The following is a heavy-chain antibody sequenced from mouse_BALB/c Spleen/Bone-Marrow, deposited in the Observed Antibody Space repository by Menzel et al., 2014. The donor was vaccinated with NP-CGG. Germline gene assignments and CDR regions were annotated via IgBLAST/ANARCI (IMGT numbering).Heavy chain of an antibody. D-gene: IGHD2-1*01. J-gene: IGHJ4*01. CDR2: INPYNGDT. CDR1: GYSFXGYF. Sequence: VQLQQSGPELVKPGASVKISCKASGYSFXGYFMNWVKQSHGKSLGWIGRINPYNGDTFYNQKFKGKATLTVDKSSSTAHMELLSLTSEDSAVYYCGSRGNYDEGRYWGQGTSVTVSS. V-gene: IGHV1-37*01. CDR3: GSRGNYDEGRY.